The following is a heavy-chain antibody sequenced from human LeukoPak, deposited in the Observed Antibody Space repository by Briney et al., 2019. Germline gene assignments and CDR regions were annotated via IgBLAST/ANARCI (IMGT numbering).Heavy chain of an antibody. CDR1: GFTFSSYS. CDR3: AALTMIRGVIGY. J-gene: IGHJ4*02. D-gene: IGHD3-10*01. CDR2: ISSSSSTI. Sequence: GGSLRLSCAASGFTFSSYSMNWVRQAPGKGLEWVSYISSSSSTIYYADSVKGRFTISRDNAKNSLYLQMNSLRGEDTAVYYCAALTMIRGVIGYWGQGTLVTVSS. V-gene: IGHV3-48*04.